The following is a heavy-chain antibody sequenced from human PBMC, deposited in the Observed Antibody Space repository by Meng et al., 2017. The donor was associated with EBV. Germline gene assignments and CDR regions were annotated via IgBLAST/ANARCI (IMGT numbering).Heavy chain of an antibody. V-gene: IGHV1-2*06. D-gene: IGHD6-13*01. CDR2: INPNSGGT. CDR3: AKGADLAAAGTFWFDP. CDR1: GYTFPGYN. J-gene: IGHJ5*02. Sequence: QVQAVQSGAEVKKTGASVTGSCNATGYTFPGYNMHWVRQAPGQGLEWMGRINPNSGGTNYAQKFQGRVTMTRDTSISTAYMELSRLRSDDTAVYYCAKGADLAAAGTFWFDPWGQGTLVTVSS.